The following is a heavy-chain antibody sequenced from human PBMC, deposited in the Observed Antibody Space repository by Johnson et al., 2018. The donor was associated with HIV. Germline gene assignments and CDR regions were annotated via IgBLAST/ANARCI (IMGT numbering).Heavy chain of an antibody. CDR2: ICWNSHIV. J-gene: IGHJ3*02. V-gene: IGHV3-9*01. Sequence: EVHLVESGGGLVQPGRSLRLSCVASGVKLDDYAMHWVRQPPGQGLEWVAGICWNSHIVEYADSVKGRFTISRDNSKNTLYLSMNSLRAEDTAVYYCAKDVPSSGWYAFDIWGRGKMVTVSS. CDR3: AKDVPSSGWYAFDI. CDR1: GVKLDDYA. D-gene: IGHD6-19*01.